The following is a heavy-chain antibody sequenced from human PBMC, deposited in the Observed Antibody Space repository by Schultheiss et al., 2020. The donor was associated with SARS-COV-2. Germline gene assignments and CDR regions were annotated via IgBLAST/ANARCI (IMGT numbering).Heavy chain of an antibody. D-gene: IGHD3-16*02. Sequence: GGSLRLSCAASGFTFRNYWMDWVRQAPGKGLQWVANIKQDGSVQHYVDSVRGRFIISRDNAKNSLDLQMNSLRVDDTAVYYCPKLSLTDAFDIWGQGTMVTVSS. CDR1: GFTFRNYW. J-gene: IGHJ3*02. V-gene: IGHV3-7*03. CDR2: IKQDGSVQ. CDR3: PKLSLTDAFDI.